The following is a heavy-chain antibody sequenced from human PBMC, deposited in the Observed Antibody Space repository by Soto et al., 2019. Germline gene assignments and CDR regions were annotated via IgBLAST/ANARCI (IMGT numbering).Heavy chain of an antibody. J-gene: IGHJ3*02. CDR2: IGTSRKYI. D-gene: IGHD3-9*01. CDR3: VRDRDWAFDI. CDR1: GYIFSDYS. V-gene: IGHV3-48*02. Sequence: QPGGSLRLSCAASGYIFSDYSMNWVRQAPGKGLEWASYIGTSRKYIFYRDSVRGRFTISRDNARNSLYLQLNSLRDEDTAVYYCVRDRDWAFDIWGQGTMVTVSS.